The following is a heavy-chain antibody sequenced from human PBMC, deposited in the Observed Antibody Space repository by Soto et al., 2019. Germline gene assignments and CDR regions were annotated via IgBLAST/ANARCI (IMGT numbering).Heavy chain of an antibody. CDR3: ARAHPSNNYYAMDV. Sequence: EVQLVESGGGLVQPGGSLRLSCVASGFSFRSYWMTWVRQAPGKGLEWVANINQDGSEKYYVDSVKSRFTFSRDNAKNSVYLQMNSLRVEGTAVYYCARAHPSNNYYAMDVWGQGTTVTVSS. J-gene: IGHJ6*02. V-gene: IGHV3-7*01. D-gene: IGHD2-2*01. CDR1: GFSFRSYW. CDR2: INQDGSEK.